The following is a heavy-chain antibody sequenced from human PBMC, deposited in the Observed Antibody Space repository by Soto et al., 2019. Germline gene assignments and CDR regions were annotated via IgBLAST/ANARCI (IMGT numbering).Heavy chain of an antibody. Sequence: QVQLQESGPGLVKPSQTLSLTCTVSGDTIGSGGHYWSWIRQHPGKGLEWIGKIYYSGTTHYNPSLKSRVTMSVDRSKNQFSLKLSSVTAADTAMYYCARVDCTGGSCYSLDYWGQGTLVTVSS. J-gene: IGHJ4*02. V-gene: IGHV4-31*03. D-gene: IGHD2-15*01. CDR1: GDTIGSGGHY. CDR3: ARVDCTGGSCYSLDY. CDR2: IYYSGTT.